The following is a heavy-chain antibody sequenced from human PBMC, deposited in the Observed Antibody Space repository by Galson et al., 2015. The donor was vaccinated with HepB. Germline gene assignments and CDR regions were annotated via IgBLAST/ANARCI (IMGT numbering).Heavy chain of an antibody. V-gene: IGHV3-11*01. Sequence: SLRLSCAASGFTFSDYYMSWIRQAPGKGLEWVSYISSSGSTIYYADSVKGRFTISRDNAKNSLYLQMNSLRAEDTAVYYCARDLMAGIAVAVIGYWGQGTLVTVSS. CDR2: ISSSGSTI. D-gene: IGHD6-19*01. J-gene: IGHJ4*02. CDR1: GFTFSDYY. CDR3: ARDLMAGIAVAVIGY.